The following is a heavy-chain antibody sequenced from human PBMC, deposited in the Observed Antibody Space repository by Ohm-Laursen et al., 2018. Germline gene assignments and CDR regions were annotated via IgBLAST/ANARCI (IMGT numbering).Heavy chain of an antibody. V-gene: IGHV3-74*01. D-gene: IGHD5-12*01. CDR1: GFKFSDHG. CDR2: INSDGSTT. Sequence: SLRLSCSAPGFKFSDHGMHWVRQAPGKGLVWVSRINSDGSTTNYADSVKGRFTISRDNAKNTLYLQMNSLGAEDTALYYCVGGYITVFHYWGQGTLVTVSS. J-gene: IGHJ4*02. CDR3: VGGYITVFHY.